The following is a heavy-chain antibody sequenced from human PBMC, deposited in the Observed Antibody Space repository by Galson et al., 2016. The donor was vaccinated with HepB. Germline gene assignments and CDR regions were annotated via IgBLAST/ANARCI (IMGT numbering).Heavy chain of an antibody. Sequence: SVKVSCKASGYSFTSHSISWVRQAPGQGLEWMGYITTYSGDTYYAPNLQGRVTMTTDTSTRTAYMELRSLRSDDTAVYYCAIGYGAETPGDAFDIWGRGTVVTVSS. CDR3: AIGYGAETPGDAFDI. CDR1: GYSFTSHS. J-gene: IGHJ3*02. D-gene: IGHD5-12*01. CDR2: ITTYSGDT. V-gene: IGHV1-18*01.